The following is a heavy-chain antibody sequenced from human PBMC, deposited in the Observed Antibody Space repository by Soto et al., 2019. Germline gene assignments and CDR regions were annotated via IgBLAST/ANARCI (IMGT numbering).Heavy chain of an antibody. CDR1: GGSLSGYY. Sequence: QVQLQQWGAGLLKPSETLSLTCAVYGGSLSGYYWSWIRQPPGKGPEWIGEINQTGGTNYSSSLKSRVTISADTSKNQFSLKITSMTAADTAVYYCARGHPAAYWGQGTLVTVSS. CDR3: ARGHPAAY. J-gene: IGHJ4*02. V-gene: IGHV4-34*01. CDR2: INQTGGT.